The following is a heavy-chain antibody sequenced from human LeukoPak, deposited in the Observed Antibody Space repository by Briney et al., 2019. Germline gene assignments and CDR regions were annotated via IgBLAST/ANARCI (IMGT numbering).Heavy chain of an antibody. CDR1: GGSISTYS. V-gene: IGHV4-59*01. J-gene: IGHJ5*02. CDR2: IYYSGGT. D-gene: IGHD6-25*01. Sequence: SETLSLTCTVSGGSISTYSWNWIRQPPGKGLEWIGYIYYSGGTDYNPSLKSRVTMSVDTSKNQFSLRLASATAADTAVYYCARRSRISSDCPDEANWFDPWGQGTLVTVSS. CDR3: ARRSRISSDCPDEANWFDP.